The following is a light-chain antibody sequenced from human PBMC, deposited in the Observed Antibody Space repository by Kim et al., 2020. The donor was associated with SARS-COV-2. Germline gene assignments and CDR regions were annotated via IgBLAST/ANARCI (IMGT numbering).Light chain of an antibody. V-gene: IGLV3-1*01. CDR1: KLGDKY. Sequence: LSPGQTASITCSGDKLGDKYASWYQQKPGQSPVLVIYQDSKRTSGIPERFSGSNSGNTATLTISGTQAMDEADYYCQAWDSSTVVFGGGTQLTVL. J-gene: IGLJ2*01. CDR2: QDS. CDR3: QAWDSSTVV.